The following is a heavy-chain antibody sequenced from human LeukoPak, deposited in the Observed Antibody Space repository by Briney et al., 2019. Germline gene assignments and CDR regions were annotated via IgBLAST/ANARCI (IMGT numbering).Heavy chain of an antibody. Sequence: SETLSLTCTVSGGSISSYYWSWIRQPPGKGLEWIGYIYYSGSTNYNPSLKSRVTISVDTSKNQFSLKLSSVTAADTAVYYCARGATITMVRGVASQFDYWGQGTLVTVSS. CDR3: ARGATITMVRGVASQFDY. J-gene: IGHJ4*02. CDR2: IYYSGST. CDR1: GGSISSYY. V-gene: IGHV4-59*12. D-gene: IGHD3-10*01.